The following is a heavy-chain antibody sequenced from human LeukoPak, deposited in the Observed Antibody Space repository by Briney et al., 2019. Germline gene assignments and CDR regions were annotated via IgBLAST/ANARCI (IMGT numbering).Heavy chain of an antibody. CDR2: ISGSGGST. Sequence: GGSLRLSCAASGFTFSGYAMSWVRQAPGKGLEWVSAISGSGGSTYYADSVKGRFTISGDNSKNTLYLQMNSLRAEDTAVYYCAALPVAATDDAFDIWGQGTMVTVSS. CDR1: GFTFSGYA. D-gene: IGHD2-15*01. V-gene: IGHV3-23*01. J-gene: IGHJ3*02. CDR3: AALPVAATDDAFDI.